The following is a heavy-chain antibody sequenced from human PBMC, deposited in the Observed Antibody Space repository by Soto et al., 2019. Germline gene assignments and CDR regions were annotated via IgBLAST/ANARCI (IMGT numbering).Heavy chain of an antibody. CDR3: AGSGIFFRAYYFDY. Sequence: PSETLSLTCAVYGGSFSGYYWSCIRQPPGKGLEWIGEINHSGSTNYNPSLKSRVTISVDTSKNQFSLKLSSVTAADTAVYYCAGSGIFFRAYYFDYWGQGTLVTVSS. D-gene: IGHD3-10*01. J-gene: IGHJ4*02. V-gene: IGHV4-34*01. CDR1: GGSFSGYY. CDR2: INHSGST.